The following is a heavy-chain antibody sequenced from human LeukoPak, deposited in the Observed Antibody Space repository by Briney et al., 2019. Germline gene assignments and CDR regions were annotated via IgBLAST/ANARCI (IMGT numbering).Heavy chain of an antibody. CDR1: RDSPWSYY. J-gene: IGHJ6*02. D-gene: IGHD1-1*01. Sequence: SGTLSLTSAVPRDSPWSYYGSSIPEPPGERLERSGYIYCSGSTNYNPCLNSRVTISLGTYKKQFSLKLTSVTAADTAVYYCARHVETVDYFYGLDVWGQGTTVTVSS. CDR2: IYCSGST. CDR3: ARHVETVDYFYGLDV. V-gene: IGHV4-59*08.